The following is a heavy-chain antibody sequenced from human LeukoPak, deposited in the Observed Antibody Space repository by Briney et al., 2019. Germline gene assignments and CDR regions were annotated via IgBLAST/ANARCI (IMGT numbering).Heavy chain of an antibody. CDR2: INWNGSTT. CDR1: GFTFSDYG. J-gene: IGHJ4*02. CDR3: ARIIILYSSSWYYFDY. V-gene: IGHV3-20*04. Sequence: GGSLRLSCAASGFTFSDYGMSWVRQAPGKGLEWVSYINWNGSTTDYADSVKGRFTISRDNAKNSLYLQMNSLRAEDTALYYYARIIILYSSSWYYFDYWGQGTMLTVSS. D-gene: IGHD6-13*01.